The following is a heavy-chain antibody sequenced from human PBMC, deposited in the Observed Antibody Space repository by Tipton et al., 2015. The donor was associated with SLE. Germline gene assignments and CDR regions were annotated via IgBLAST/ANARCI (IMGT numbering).Heavy chain of an antibody. CDR1: GASISTGGYY. J-gene: IGHJ6*03. CDR2: IYFTGST. D-gene: IGHD2-21*01. CDR3: ARERDCGSDCFGSYYYYMDV. V-gene: IGHV4-31*03. Sequence: TLSLTCTVSGASISTGGYYWSWIRQHPGKGLEWIGYIYFTGSTYYNPSLKSRVTISMDKSKNQFSLKLSSVTAADTAMYFCARERDCGSDCFGSYYYYMDVWGKGTTVTVSS.